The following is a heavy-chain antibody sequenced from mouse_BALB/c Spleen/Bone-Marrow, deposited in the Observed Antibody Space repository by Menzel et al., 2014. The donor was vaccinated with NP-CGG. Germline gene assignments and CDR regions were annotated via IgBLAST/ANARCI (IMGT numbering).Heavy chain of an antibody. D-gene: IGHD2-4*01. CDR1: GYTFTSYY. J-gene: IGHJ3*01. V-gene: IGHV1S56*01. CDR3: ARDDYGY. Sequence: QVQLKESGPELVKPGASVKMSCKASGYTFTSYYIHWVKQRPGQGLEWIGWIYPGDGSTKYNEKFKGKTTLTADKSSSTVYMLLNSLTSEDSAIYFCARDDYGYWGQGTLVTVSA. CDR2: IYPGDGST.